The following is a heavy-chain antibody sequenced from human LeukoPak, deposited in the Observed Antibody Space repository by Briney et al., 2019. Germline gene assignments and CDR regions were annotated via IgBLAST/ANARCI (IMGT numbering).Heavy chain of an antibody. D-gene: IGHD5-18*01. CDR1: GGSVGSGDNY. CDR3: AKRDTVLATGY. CDR2: IYYSGST. V-gene: IGHV4-30-4*01. Sequence: SQTLSLTCTVSGGSVGSGDNYWTWIRQPPGKGLEWIGYIYYSGSTYYNPSLKSRVSISIDTSKNQFSLRLSSVTAADTAVYYCAKRDTVLATGYWGQGTLVTVSS. J-gene: IGHJ4*02.